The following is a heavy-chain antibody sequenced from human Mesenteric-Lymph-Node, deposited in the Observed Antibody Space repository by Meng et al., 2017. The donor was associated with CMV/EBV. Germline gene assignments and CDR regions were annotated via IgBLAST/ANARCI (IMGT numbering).Heavy chain of an antibody. CDR3: ARDFGNNYYDSSGYHYLSWFDP. J-gene: IGHJ5*02. V-gene: IGHV1-2*02. CDR2: INPYNGDT. D-gene: IGHD3-22*01. CDR1: GYTFTEYN. Sequence: ASVKVSCKASGYTFTEYNMHWVRQAPGQGLEWMGWINPYNGDTNCAQKFQGRVTMTRDTSISTVYIELSRLRFDDTAVYYCARDFGNNYYDSSGYHYLSWFDPWGQGTLVTVSS.